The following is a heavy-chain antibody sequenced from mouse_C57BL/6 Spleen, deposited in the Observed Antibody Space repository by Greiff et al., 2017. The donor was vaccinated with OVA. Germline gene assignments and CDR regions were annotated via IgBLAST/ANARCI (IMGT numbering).Heavy chain of an antibody. CDR1: GYTFTEYT. J-gene: IGHJ4*01. D-gene: IGHD2-4*01. CDR3: ARHEERGIYYEYDGALDY. CDR2: FYPGSGSI. V-gene: IGHV1-62-2*01. Sequence: QVQLQQSGAELVKPGASVKLSCKASGYTFTEYTIHWVKQRSGQGLEWIGWFYPGSGSIKYNEKFKDKATLTADKSSSTVYMELSRLTSEDSAVYICARHEERGIYYEYDGALDYWGQGTSVTVSS.